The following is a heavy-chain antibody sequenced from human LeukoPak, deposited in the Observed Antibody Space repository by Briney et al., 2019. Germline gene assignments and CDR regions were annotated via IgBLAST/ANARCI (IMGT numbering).Heavy chain of an antibody. D-gene: IGHD1-1*01. Sequence: PGGSLRLSCAASGFTVSSNYMSWVRQAPGKGLEWVSVIYSGGSTYYADYVKGRFTISRDNSKNTLYLQMNSLRAEDTAVYYCARDRTGTLDYWGQGTLVTVSS. CDR2: IYSGGST. CDR3: ARDRTGTLDY. J-gene: IGHJ4*02. CDR1: GFTVSSNY. V-gene: IGHV3-53*01.